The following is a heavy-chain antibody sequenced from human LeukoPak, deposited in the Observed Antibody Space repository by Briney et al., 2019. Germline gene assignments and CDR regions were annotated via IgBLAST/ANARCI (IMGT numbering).Heavy chain of an antibody. CDR1: VYTFTSYY. CDR2: INPSGGST. V-gene: IGHV1-46*01. J-gene: IGHJ5*02. CDR3: ARVGFTMVQGVHQWFDP. Sequence: GASVKVSCKASVYTFTSYYMHWVRQAPGQGLEWMGIINPSGGSTSYAQKFQGRVTMTRDTSTSTVYMELSSLRSEDTAVYYCARVGFTMVQGVHQWFDPWGQGTLVTVSS. D-gene: IGHD3-10*01.